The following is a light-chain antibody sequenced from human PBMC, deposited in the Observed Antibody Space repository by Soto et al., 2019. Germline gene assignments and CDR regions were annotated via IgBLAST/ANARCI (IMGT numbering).Light chain of an antibody. J-gene: IGLJ1*01. Sequence: QSVLTQPASVSGSPGQSITISCAGTSSDVGAYNYVSWYQHHPGKAPKLMIYDVNNRPSGDSNRFSGSKSGNTASLTISGLQDEEEANYNCSSWKRGATFVFGSGTKLTAL. CDR3: SSWKRGATFV. CDR1: SSDVGAYNY. V-gene: IGLV2-14*03. CDR2: DVN.